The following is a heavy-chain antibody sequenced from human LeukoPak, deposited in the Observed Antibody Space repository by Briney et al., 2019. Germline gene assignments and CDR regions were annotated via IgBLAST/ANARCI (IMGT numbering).Heavy chain of an antibody. CDR1: GFTLRSYV. CDR2: ISGSGDST. Sequence: GSLRLSCVASGFTLRSYVMNWVRQTPGKGLEWVSSISGSGDSTFYADSVKGRFSISRDNSKNTLYLQVNGLRTEDTAVYYCAKDRLLNCRGDCYIFDYWGQGTVVTVSS. V-gene: IGHV3-23*01. J-gene: IGHJ4*02. D-gene: IGHD2-21*02. CDR3: AKDRLLNCRGDCYIFDY.